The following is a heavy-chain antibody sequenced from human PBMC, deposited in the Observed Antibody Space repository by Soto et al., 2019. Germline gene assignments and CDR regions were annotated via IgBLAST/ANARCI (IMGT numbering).Heavy chain of an antibody. J-gene: IGHJ6*02. CDR2: INPKTGTT. CDR3: ARDPGGSFSWDYYGMDV. CDR1: GYTFTNYY. D-gene: IGHD1-26*01. V-gene: IGHV1-2*06. Sequence: GASVKVSCKASGYTFTNYYIHWVRQAPGQGLEWVGLINPKTGTTNDAPKFQGRVTMTSDTSTSTAYMDLTSLTSEDTAVYYCARDPGGSFSWDYYGMDVWGQGTTVTVS.